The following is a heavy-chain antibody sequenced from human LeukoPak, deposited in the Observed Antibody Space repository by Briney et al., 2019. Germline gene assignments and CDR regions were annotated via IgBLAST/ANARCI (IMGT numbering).Heavy chain of an antibody. V-gene: IGHV3-23*01. Sequence: GGSLRPSCAASGFTFSGHGMSWVRQAPGKGLEWISGITGSGGTTYYARSLRGRFTTSRDNSKNMFYLQMKSLRVEDTAVYYCAKSVTADYSYYMDVWGKGATVTVSS. CDR3: AKSVTADYSYYMDV. CDR1: GFTFSGHG. CDR2: ITGSGGTT. J-gene: IGHJ6*03. D-gene: IGHD2-21*02.